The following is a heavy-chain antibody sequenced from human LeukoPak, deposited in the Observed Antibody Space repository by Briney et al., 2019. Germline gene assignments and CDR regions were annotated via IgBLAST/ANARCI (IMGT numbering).Heavy chain of an antibody. CDR1: GFTFSSYA. Sequence: PGGSLRLSCAASGFTFSSYAMHWVRQAPGKGLEWVAVISYDGSNKYYADSVKGRFTISRDNAKDSLYLQVNSLRAEDTAVYYCAKCSGGNCYHSDDHWGQGTLVTVSP. D-gene: IGHD2-15*01. CDR2: ISYDGSNK. J-gene: IGHJ5*02. CDR3: AKCSGGNCYHSDDH. V-gene: IGHV3-30-3*02.